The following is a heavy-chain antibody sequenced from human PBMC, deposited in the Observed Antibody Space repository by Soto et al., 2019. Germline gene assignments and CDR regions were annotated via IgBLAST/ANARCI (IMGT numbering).Heavy chain of an antibody. V-gene: IGHV4-59*01. J-gene: IGHJ4*02. CDR2: VYYTGST. Sequence: SETLSLTCSVSGGSISGSYWSWIRQSPGKGLEWLGYVYYTGSTNYSPSLRSRVSISVDTSKNEFSLRLSSVTAADTAVYFCAWSVEVPGAHIDYWGQGTQVTVFS. CDR3: AWSVEVPGAHIDY. D-gene: IGHD3-3*01. CDR1: GGSISGSY.